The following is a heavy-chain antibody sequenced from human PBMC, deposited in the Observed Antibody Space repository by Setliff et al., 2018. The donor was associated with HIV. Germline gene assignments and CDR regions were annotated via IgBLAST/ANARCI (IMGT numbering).Heavy chain of an antibody. CDR1: GGSISSGGYY. CDR2: IYYSGST. D-gene: IGHD3-10*01. J-gene: IGHJ6*03. Sequence: PSETLSLTCTVSGGSISSGGYYWSWIRQHSGKGLEWIGYIYYSGSTYYNPSLKSRVTMSVDTSKNQFSLKLSSVTAADTAVYYCARARGLLPYYYLDVWGKGTTVTVSS. V-gene: IGHV4-31*03. CDR3: ARARGLLPYYYLDV.